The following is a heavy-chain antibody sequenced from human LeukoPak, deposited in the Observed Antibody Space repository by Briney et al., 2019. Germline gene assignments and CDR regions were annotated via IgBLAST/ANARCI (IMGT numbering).Heavy chain of an antibody. CDR1: GYTLTSHD. CDR2: IDPNSGNT. D-gene: IGHD1-26*01. V-gene: IGHV1-8*01. Sequence: ASVKVSCKASGYTLTSHDINWVRQATGQGLEWVGYIDPNSGNTVYAQKFQGRVTLTRDTSINTAYMELTSLRSEDTAVYYCTRVPRESYAHWGQGTLVTVSS. CDR3: TRVPRESYAH. J-gene: IGHJ4*02.